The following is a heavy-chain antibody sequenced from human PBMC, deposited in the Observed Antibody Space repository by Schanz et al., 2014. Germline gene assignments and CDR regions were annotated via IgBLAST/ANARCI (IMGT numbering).Heavy chain of an antibody. V-gene: IGHV3-23*01. D-gene: IGHD6-19*01. CDR3: AKAYSSGWYDLDY. Sequence: EQVLESGGGFVQPGGSLRLSCATSGFTFTTFAMTWVRQAPGKGLEWVSGISDRGDGTNYGDSVRGRFTISRDNSKNTVYLQMNSLRTEDTAVYYCAKAYSSGWYDLDYWGQGTLVTVSS. CDR1: GFTFTTFA. CDR2: ISDRGDGT. J-gene: IGHJ4*02.